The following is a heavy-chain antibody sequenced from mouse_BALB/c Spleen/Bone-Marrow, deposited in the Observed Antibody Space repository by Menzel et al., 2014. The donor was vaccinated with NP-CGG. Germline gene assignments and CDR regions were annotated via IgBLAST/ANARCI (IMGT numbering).Heavy chain of an antibody. D-gene: IGHD1-2*01. J-gene: IGHJ2*01. CDR2: IYPGSGST. V-gene: IGHV1S22*01. CDR3: TPRLGY. CDR1: GYTFTSYW. Sequence: SGPELVRPGASVKLSCKASGYTFTSYWMHWVKQRPGQGLEWIGNIYPGSGSTNYDEKFKSKATLTVDTSSSPAYMQLSSLTSEDSAVYFCTPRLGYWGQGTTLTVSS.